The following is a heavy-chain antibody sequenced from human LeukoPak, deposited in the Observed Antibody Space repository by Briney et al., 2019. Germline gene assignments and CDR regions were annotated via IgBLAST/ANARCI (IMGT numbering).Heavy chain of an antibody. CDR1: GYTITDYY. V-gene: IGHV1-2*04. D-gene: IGHD2/OR15-2a*01. J-gene: IGHJ2*01. CDR3: ARGSPSYAQWHFDL. Sequence: VASVKVSCKASGYTITDYYLHWVRQAPGQGLEWMGWIIPNTGGTNDAQKFQDWVTMSSDTSISTAYMELSSLRSDDTAVYYCARGSPSYAQWHFDLWGRGTLVTVSS. CDR2: IIPNTGGT.